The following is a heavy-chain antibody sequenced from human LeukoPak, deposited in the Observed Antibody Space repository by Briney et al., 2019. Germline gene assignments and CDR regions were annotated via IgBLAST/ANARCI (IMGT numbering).Heavy chain of an antibody. V-gene: IGHV3-48*01. CDR3: ARGLQWGFDW. D-gene: IGHD1-26*01. CDR2: ITGGGTPI. Sequence: GGSLRLSCEASGFNFNIYSMNWVRQAPGKGLEWVSYITGGGTPIYNGDSVKGRFTIFRDNAKNSLYLQMNSLRVEDTAVYYCARGLQWGFDWWGQGTLVTVSS. J-gene: IGHJ4*02. CDR1: GFNFNIYS.